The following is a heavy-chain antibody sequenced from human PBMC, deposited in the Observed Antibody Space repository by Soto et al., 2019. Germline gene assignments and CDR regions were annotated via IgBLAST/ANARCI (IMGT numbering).Heavy chain of an antibody. D-gene: IGHD3-22*01. J-gene: IGHJ4*02. CDR2: ISSSSSYI. CDR1: GFTFSSYS. Sequence: EVQLVESGGGLVKPGGSLRLSCAASGFTFSSYSMNWVRQAPGKGLEWVSSISSSSSYIYYADSVKGRFTISRDNAKNSLYLQMNSPRAEDTAVYYCARDTYAYYDSSGYYPFDYWGQGTLVTVSS. CDR3: ARDTYAYYDSSGYYPFDY. V-gene: IGHV3-21*01.